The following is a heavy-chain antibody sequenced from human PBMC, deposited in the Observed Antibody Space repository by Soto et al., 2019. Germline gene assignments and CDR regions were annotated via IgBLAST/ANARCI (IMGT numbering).Heavy chain of an antibody. J-gene: IGHJ4*02. CDR1: GFTFSSYS. CDR3: ARDNKAVAGRRDLDY. V-gene: IGHV3-21*01. Sequence: EVQLVESGGGLVKPGGSLRLSCAASGFTFSSYSMNWVRQAPGKGLEWVSSISSSSSYIYYADSVKGRFTISRDNAKNSLYLQMNSLRAEDTAVYYCARDNKAVAGRRDLDYWGQGTLVTVSS. CDR2: ISSSSSYI. D-gene: IGHD6-19*01.